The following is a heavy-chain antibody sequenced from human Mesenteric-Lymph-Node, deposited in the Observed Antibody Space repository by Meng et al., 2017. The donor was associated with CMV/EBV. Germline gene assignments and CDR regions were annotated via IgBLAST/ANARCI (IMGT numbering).Heavy chain of an antibody. D-gene: IGHD5-12*01. CDR1: GYTFTSYD. V-gene: IGHV1-2*02. Sequence: ASVKVSCKASGYTFTSYDINWVRQATGQGLEWMGWINPNSGGTNYAQKFQGRVTMTRDTSISTAYMELSRLRSDDTAVYYCARDYRGYEEPGFDYWGQGTLVTVSS. CDR3: ARDYRGYEEPGFDY. J-gene: IGHJ4*02. CDR2: INPNSGGT.